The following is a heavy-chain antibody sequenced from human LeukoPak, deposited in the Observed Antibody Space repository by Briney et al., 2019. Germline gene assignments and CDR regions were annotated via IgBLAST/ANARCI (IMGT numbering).Heavy chain of an antibody. CDR1: GGSISSGGYY. Sequence: PAETLSLTCTVSGGSISSGGYYWSWIRQHPGKGLEWIGFIYYSGSTYYNPSLKSRVTFSVDTSKNQFSLKLSSVNAADTAVYYCARAVYDYIWGSYRFDYWGQGTLVTVSS. CDR2: IYYSGST. J-gene: IGHJ4*02. D-gene: IGHD3-16*02. V-gene: IGHV4-31*03. CDR3: ARAVYDYIWGSYRFDY.